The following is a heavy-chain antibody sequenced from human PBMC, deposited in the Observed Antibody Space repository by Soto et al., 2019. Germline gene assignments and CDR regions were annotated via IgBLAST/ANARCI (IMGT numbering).Heavy chain of an antibody. CDR1: GGSISTVDYW. V-gene: IGHV4-30-4*01. Sequence: QVQLQESGPGLVKPSQTLSLTCTVSGGSISTVDYWWSWIRQSPDMGLEWIGHIYDGGRTYNNPSLSSGVTRSVDTAKSQLSLPLSSASAADTAVYSCARGPWGDKVDSWGQGTLVTVSS. CDR2: IYDGGRT. CDR3: ARGPWGDKVDS. D-gene: IGHD3-16*01. J-gene: IGHJ4*02.